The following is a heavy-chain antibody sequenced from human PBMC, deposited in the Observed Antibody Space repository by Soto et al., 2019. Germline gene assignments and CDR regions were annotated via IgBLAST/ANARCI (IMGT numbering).Heavy chain of an antibody. CDR2: IYYSGST. D-gene: IGHD2-2*01. CDR3: ATGGYCSSTSCYAGWFYP. J-gene: IGHJ5*02. Sequence: QVQLQESGPGLVKPSETLSLTCTVSGGSISSYYWSWIRQPPGKGLEWIGYIYYSGSTNYNPSPQSRVTISVDTSKNWYALKLSSVTAADTAVYYWATGGYCSSTSCYAGWFYPWGQGTLVTVSS. V-gene: IGHV4-59*01. CDR1: GGSISSYY.